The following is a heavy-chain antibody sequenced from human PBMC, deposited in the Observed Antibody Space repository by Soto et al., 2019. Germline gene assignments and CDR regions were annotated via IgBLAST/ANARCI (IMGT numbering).Heavy chain of an antibody. D-gene: IGHD3-10*01. J-gene: IGHJ6*03. Sequence: GESLKISCAASGFTFSSYAMSWVRQAPGKGLEWVSAISGSGGSTYYADSVKGRFTISRDNSKNTLYLQMNSLRAEDTAVYYCAKTLEGILYYYYYYMDVWGKGTTVTVSS. CDR2: ISGSGGST. CDR1: GFTFSSYA. V-gene: IGHV3-23*01. CDR3: AKTLEGILYYYYYYMDV.